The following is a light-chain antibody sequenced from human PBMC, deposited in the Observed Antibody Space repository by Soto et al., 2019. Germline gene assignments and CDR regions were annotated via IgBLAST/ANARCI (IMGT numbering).Light chain of an antibody. J-gene: IGKJ1*01. CDR1: QGISNY. CDR3: QKYNSAPQWW. CDR2: AAS. Sequence: DIQMTQSPSSLSASVGDRVTSTCRASQGISNYLAWYQQKPGKVPKLLIYAASTLQSGVPARFSGSGSGTDFTLTISSLQPEDVATYYCQKYNSAPQWWFGQGTNVEI. V-gene: IGKV1-27*01.